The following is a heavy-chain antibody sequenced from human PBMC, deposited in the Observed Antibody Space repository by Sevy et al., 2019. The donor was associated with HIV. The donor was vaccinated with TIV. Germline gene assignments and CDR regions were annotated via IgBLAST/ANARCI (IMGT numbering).Heavy chain of an antibody. CDR3: ARDGWTKPHDY. CDR2: LSFGCGKI. D-gene: IGHD2-15*01. Sequence: GGSLRLYCAASGFTFSKYSMSWIRQTPGKGLECVSTLSFGCGKINYADSVKGRFTISRDDSRNTFYLQMNSLRAEDTAIYYCARDGWTKPHDYWGQGTVVTVSS. CDR1: GFTFSKYS. V-gene: IGHV3-23*01. J-gene: IGHJ4*02.